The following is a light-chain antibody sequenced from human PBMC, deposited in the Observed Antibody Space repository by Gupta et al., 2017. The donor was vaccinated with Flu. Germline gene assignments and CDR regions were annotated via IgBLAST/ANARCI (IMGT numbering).Light chain of an antibody. CDR1: SSDIGAYNY. CDR2: EVN. Sequence: QSALTQPASVSGSPGQSITISCTGTSSDIGAYNYVSWYQHHPGEAPKLMIFEVNNRPSGVSNRFAWSTSGTTASLTISGLRAEDEDHYYCSSYTGSYTLFGGGTKLTVL. CDR3: SSYTGSYTL. V-gene: IGLV2-14*01. J-gene: IGLJ2*01.